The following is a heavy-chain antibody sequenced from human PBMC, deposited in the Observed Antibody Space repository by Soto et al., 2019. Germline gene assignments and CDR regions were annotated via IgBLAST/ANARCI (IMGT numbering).Heavy chain of an antibody. V-gene: IGHV1-18*04. Sequence: ASVKVSCKASGYTFTSYGISWVRRAPGQGLEWMGWISAYNGNTNYAQKPQGRVTMTTDTSTSTAYMELRSLRSDDTAVYYCARVLPMGDAFDIWGQGTMVTVSS. J-gene: IGHJ3*02. CDR1: GYTFTSYG. CDR2: ISAYNGNT. D-gene: IGHD2-15*01. CDR3: ARVLPMGDAFDI.